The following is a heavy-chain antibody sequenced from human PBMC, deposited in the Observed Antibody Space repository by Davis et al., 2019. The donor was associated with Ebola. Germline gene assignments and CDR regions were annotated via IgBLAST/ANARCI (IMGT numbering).Heavy chain of an antibody. CDR2: SSGSGGST. V-gene: IGHV3-23*01. J-gene: IGHJ4*02. CDR3: TTFRWVWFGELSPFRFDY. CDR1: GFTFSSYA. D-gene: IGHD3-10*01. Sequence: GGSLRLSCAASGFTFSSYAMRCVRQAPGTRLEWVSASSGSGGSTYYVDSVKGRITISRDNSKNTLYLQMNSLRAEDTAVKYCTTFRWVWFGELSPFRFDYWGQGTLVTDSS.